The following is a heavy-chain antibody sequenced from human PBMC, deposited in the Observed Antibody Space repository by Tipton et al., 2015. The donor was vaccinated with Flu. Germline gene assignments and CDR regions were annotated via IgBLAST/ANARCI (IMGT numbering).Heavy chain of an antibody. D-gene: IGHD4-23*01. CDR3: XXXNSPXFVGNSXDP. Sequence: QLVQSGAEVKKPGESLKISCQGSGYDFPGYWIAWVRQMPGKGLECMGIXXPDDSNTRYSPSFQGQVTISADKSIRTAYLQWSSXXXXXXXXXXXXXXNSPXFVGNSXDPXXXXXLVXVSS. V-gene: IGHV5-51*01. CDR2: XXPDDSNT. J-gene: IGHJ5*02. CDR1: GYDFPGYW.